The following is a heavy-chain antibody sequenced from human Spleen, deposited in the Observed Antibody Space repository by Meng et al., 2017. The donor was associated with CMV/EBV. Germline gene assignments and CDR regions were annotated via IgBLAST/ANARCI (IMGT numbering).Heavy chain of an antibody. CDR1: GGSISSSSYY. Sequence: LSCTVSGGSISSSSYYWGWIRQPPGKGLEWIGSIYYSGSTYYNPSLKSRVTISVDTSKNQFSLKLSSVTAADTAVYYCAREELLILNGMDVWGQGTTVTVSS. V-gene: IGHV4-39*07. CDR2: IYYSGST. CDR3: AREELLILNGMDV. D-gene: IGHD3-10*01. J-gene: IGHJ6*02.